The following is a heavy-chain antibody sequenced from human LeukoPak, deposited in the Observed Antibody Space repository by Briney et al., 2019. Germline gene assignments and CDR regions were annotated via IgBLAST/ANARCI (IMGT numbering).Heavy chain of an antibody. J-gene: IGHJ3*02. Sequence: SETLSLTCTVSGGSISSGGYYWSWIRRHPGKGLEWIGYIYYSGSTYYNPSLKSRVTISVDTSKNQFSLKLSSVTAADTAVYYCARVLGNDYGVPDAFDIWGQGTMVTVSS. D-gene: IGHD4-17*01. CDR2: IYYSGST. CDR1: GGSISSGGYY. V-gene: IGHV4-31*03. CDR3: ARVLGNDYGVPDAFDI.